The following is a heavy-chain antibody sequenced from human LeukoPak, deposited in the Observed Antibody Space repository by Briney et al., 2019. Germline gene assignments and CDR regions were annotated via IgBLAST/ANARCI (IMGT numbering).Heavy chain of an antibody. J-gene: IGHJ3*02. Sequence: GASVKVSCKASGGTFSSYAISWVRQAPGQGLEWMGGIIPIFGTANYAQKFQGRVTITADESTSTAYMELSSLRSEDTAVYYCARSTSGSYHAAFDIWGQGTMVTVSS. V-gene: IGHV1-69*01. CDR2: IIPIFGTA. D-gene: IGHD1-26*01. CDR3: ARSTSGSYHAAFDI. CDR1: GGTFSSYA.